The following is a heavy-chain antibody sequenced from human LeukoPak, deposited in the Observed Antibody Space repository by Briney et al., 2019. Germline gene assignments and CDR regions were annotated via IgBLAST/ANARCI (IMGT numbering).Heavy chain of an antibody. Sequence: GGSLRLSCAASGFTFSGFDMNWVRQAPGRGLEWVSYISSSGYVLDYADSAKGRFTISRDNARNSLYLQMNSLRAEDTAVYYCAREGSSYAPSGPFYFDYWGQGISVTVSS. V-gene: IGHV3-48*03. D-gene: IGHD6-6*01. CDR1: GFTFSGFD. CDR2: ISSSGYVL. CDR3: AREGSSYAPSGPFYFDY. J-gene: IGHJ4*02.